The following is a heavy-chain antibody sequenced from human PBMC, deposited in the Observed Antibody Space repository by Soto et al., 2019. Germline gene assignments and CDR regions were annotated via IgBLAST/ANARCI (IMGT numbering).Heavy chain of an antibody. J-gene: IGHJ4*02. CDR2: IKSRIDGETR. Sequence: EVQLVESGGGLVKPGGSLRLSCVGSGFTFSNAWMTWVRQAPGKGLEWVGRIKSRIDGETREYAAPVKDRFTISRDDSKNTVYLQVTGLKTADTAIYYCTADVPTQGVGEFDYWGQGTLIAVSS. CDR1: GFTFSNAW. D-gene: IGHD3-10*01. V-gene: IGHV3-15*01. CDR3: TADVPTQGVGEFDY.